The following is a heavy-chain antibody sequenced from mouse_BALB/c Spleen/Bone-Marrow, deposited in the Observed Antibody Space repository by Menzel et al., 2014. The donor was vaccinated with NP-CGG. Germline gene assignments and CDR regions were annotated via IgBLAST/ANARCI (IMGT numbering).Heavy chain of an antibody. CDR3: TRKGALITHYYAMDY. V-gene: IGHV5-17*02. CDR1: GFTFSSFG. D-gene: IGHD2-4*01. CDR2: ISSGSSTI. Sequence: EVKVEESGGGLVQPGGSRKLSCAASGFTFSSFGMHWVRQAPEKGLEWVAFISSGSSTIYYADTVKGRFTISRDNPKNTLFLQMTSLRSEDTAMYYGTRKGALITHYYAMDYWGQGTSVTVSS. J-gene: IGHJ4*01.